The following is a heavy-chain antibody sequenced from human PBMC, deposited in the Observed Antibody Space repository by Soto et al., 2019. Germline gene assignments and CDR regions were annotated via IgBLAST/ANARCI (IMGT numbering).Heavy chain of an antibody. J-gene: IGHJ6*02. Sequence: GGSLRLSCAASGFTFSSYWMSWVRQAPGKGLEWVANIKQDGSEKYYVDSVKGRFTISRDNAKNSLYLQMNSLRAEDTAVYYCARDRYSFYDFWSGSLPYYYYGMDVWGQGTTVTVS. V-gene: IGHV3-7*01. CDR3: ARDRYSFYDFWSGSLPYYYYGMDV. CDR2: IKQDGSEK. CDR1: GFTFSSYW. D-gene: IGHD3-3*01.